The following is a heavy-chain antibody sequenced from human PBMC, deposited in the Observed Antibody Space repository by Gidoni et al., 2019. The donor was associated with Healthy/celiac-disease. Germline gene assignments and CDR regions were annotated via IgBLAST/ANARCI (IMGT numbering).Heavy chain of an antibody. J-gene: IGHJ5*02. CDR1: GGSISSSSYY. D-gene: IGHD2-8*01. V-gene: IGHV4-39*01. CDR3: ARRQRYCTNGVCYSRDNWFDP. CDR2: IYYSGST. Sequence: QLQLQESGPGLGKPSETLSRTCTVAGGSISSSSYYWGWIRQPPGKGLEWIGSIYYSGSTYYNPSLKSRVTISVDTSKNHFSLKLSSVTAADTAVYYCARRQRYCTNGVCYSRDNWFDPWGQGTLVTVSS.